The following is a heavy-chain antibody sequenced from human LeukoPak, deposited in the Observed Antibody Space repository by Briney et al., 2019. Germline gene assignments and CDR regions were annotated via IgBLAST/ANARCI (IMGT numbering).Heavy chain of an antibody. J-gene: IGHJ4*02. CDR2: VFHTGIT. CDR3: ARHGISTDHSVRI. D-gene: IGHD1-14*01. Sequence: PSETLSLTCTVSGGSITGKNDYWGWIRQTPGKGLEWIGTVFHTGITHYNPSLKSRISISVDTSKNQFSLNLNSVTAADTALYYCARHGISTDHSVRIWGQGILVTVSA. CDR1: GGSITGKNDY. V-gene: IGHV4-39*01.